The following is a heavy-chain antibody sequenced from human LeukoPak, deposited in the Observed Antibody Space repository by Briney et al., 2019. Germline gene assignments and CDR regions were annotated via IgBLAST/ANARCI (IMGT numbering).Heavy chain of an antibody. Sequence: GGSLRLSCAASGFTFDDFAMHWVRQGPGKGLEWVAGISWNRGVIAYADSVKGRFTISRDNAKKSLHLQMDSLKVEDTALYFCVRDTRFQWLVGSDAFDFWGQGTTVTVSS. CDR1: GFTFDDFA. CDR2: ISWNRGVI. V-gene: IGHV3-9*01. D-gene: IGHD6-19*01. CDR3: VRDTRFQWLVGSDAFDF. J-gene: IGHJ3*01.